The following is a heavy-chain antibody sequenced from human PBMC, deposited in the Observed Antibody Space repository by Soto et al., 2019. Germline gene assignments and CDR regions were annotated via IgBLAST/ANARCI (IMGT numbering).Heavy chain of an antibody. V-gene: IGHV4-4*02. CDR1: GGSISSSNW. Sequence: SETLSLTCAVSGGSISSSNWRSWVRQPPGKGLEWIGEIYHSGSTNYNPSLKSRVTISVDKSKNQFSLKLSSVTAADTAVYYCAREFRGYSGYGYLGMDVWGQGTTVTVSS. CDR3: AREFRGYSGYGYLGMDV. CDR2: IYHSGST. J-gene: IGHJ6*02. D-gene: IGHD5-12*01.